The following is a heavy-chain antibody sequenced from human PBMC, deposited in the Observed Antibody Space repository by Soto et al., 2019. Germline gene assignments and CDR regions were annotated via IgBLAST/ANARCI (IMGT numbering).Heavy chain of an antibody. CDR2: IIPMFGTA. CDR1: GGTFSSYA. V-gene: IGHV1-69*12. CDR3: ATQGLPNYYYSGMDV. D-gene: IGHD5-18*01. J-gene: IGHJ6*02. Sequence: QVQLVQSGAEVKKPGSSVKVSCKASGGTFSSYAISWVRQAPGQGLEWMGGIIPMFGTANYAQKFQGRVTITADESTSTAYMELSSRRSEDTAVYYCATQGLPNYYYSGMDVWGQGTTVTVSS.